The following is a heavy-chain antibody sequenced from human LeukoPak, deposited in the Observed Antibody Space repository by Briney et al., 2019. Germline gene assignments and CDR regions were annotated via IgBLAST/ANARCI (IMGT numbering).Heavy chain of an antibody. D-gene: IGHD5-24*01. Sequence: GEALEISCKGLGFSIGSYWNGWVRQRPQKRLERLGVIYPGGSETRYDPSVQGQVTISAGSPTSTAYLEWGSLTASDTAMYYSARASRDGYSQYFDHWSQGTLVTVPS. J-gene: IGHJ4*02. CDR2: IYPGGSET. V-gene: IGHV5-51*04. CDR3: ARASRDGYSQYFDH. CDR1: GFSIGSYW.